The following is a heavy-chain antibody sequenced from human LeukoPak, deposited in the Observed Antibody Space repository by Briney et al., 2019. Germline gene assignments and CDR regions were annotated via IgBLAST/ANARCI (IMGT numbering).Heavy chain of an antibody. D-gene: IGHD3-22*01. CDR3: ASRTYYDSSGWSFDI. J-gene: IGHJ3*02. CDR2: INPSGGST. CDR1: GYTFTSYY. V-gene: IGHV1-46*03. Sequence: GASVKDSCKASGYTFTSYYMHWVRQAPGQGLEWMGIINPSGGSTSYAQKFQGRVTMTRDTSTSTVYMELSRLRSDDTAVYYCASRTYYDSSGWSFDIWGQGTMVTVSS.